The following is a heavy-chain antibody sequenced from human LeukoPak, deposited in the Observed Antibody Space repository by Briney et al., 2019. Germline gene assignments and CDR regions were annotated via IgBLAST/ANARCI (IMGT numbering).Heavy chain of an antibody. Sequence: SETLSLTCAVYGGSFSGYYWSWIRQPAGKGLEWIGRIYTSGSTNYNPSLKSRVTISLDTSKNQFSLKLSSVTAADTAIYYCARDFSSSSTVYYYYMDVWGKGTTVTVSS. V-gene: IGHV4-4*07. CDR2: IYTSGST. CDR3: ARDFSSSSTVYYYYMDV. D-gene: IGHD6-6*01. J-gene: IGHJ6*03. CDR1: GGSFSGYY.